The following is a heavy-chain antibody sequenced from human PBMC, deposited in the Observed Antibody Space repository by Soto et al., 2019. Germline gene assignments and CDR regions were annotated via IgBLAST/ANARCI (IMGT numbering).Heavy chain of an antibody. CDR2: INSSGRT. Sequence: QVQLQQWGAGLLKPSETLSLTCAVYVDYFSGYYWCWIRQPPGKGLEWIGEINSSGRTNYEPSLKSRVTLSVDKSKNQFSLRLRSVTAADTAVYYGARTKWKVAWFDPWGQGTLVTVSS. CDR1: VDYFSGYY. CDR3: ARTKWKVAWFDP. D-gene: IGHD1-1*01. V-gene: IGHV4-34*01. J-gene: IGHJ5*02.